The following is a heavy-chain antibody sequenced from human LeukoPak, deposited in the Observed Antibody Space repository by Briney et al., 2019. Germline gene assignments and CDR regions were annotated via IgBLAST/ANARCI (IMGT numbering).Heavy chain of an antibody. V-gene: IGHV1-18*01. CDR1: GYTFTSYG. CDR3: ARDSRITMIVTPEDH. D-gene: IGHD3-22*01. CDR2: ISGYNGNT. J-gene: IGHJ4*02. Sequence: GASVKVSCKASGYTFTSYGISWVRQAPGQGLEWMGWISGYNGNTNYAQKLQGRVTMTTDTSTSTAYMELRSLRSDDTAVYYCARDSRITMIVTPEDHWGQGTLVTVSS.